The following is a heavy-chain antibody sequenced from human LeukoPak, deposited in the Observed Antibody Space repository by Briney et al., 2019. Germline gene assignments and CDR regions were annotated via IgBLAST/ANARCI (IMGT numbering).Heavy chain of an antibody. CDR1: GYSFTNYA. Sequence: PVASVKVSCKASGYSFTNYAMNWVRQAPGQGLEWMGWINTNTGNPTYAQGFTGRFVFSLDTSVSTAYLQISSLKAEDTAVYYCAGNNADGEGRFSYWGQGTLVTVSS. J-gene: IGHJ4*02. V-gene: IGHV7-4-1*02. D-gene: IGHD3-10*01. CDR2: INTNTGNP. CDR3: AGNNADGEGRFSY.